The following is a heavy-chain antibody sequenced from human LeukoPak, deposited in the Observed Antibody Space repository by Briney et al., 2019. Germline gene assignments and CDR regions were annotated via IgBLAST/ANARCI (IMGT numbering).Heavy chain of an antibody. V-gene: IGHV1-69*05. CDR2: IIPMLNRA. CDR3: ARCSSGGCFFDF. D-gene: IGHD2-15*01. CDR1: GGTFSGYV. J-gene: IGHJ4*02. Sequence: SVKVSCKASGGTFSGYVISWVRQAPGQGLEWMGGIIPMLNRANYAQKFQGRVTVTTDESTSTANMELRSLRSEDTAIYYCARCSSGGCFFDFWAQGTLVTVSS.